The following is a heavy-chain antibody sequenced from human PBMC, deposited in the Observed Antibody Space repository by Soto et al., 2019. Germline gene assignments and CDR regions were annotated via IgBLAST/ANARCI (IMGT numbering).Heavy chain of an antibody. J-gene: IGHJ6*03. CDR1: GFAFRDFA. CDR3: AKSFVTTHPLYGYMDV. D-gene: IGHD4-17*01. Sequence: EVQLVESGGSLVQPGRSLRLSCAASGFAFRDFAMHWVRQNPGKGLEWVSVITCNGVAMGYADSVRGRITISRDDAKNSLYLQMNSLRPEDTAIYYCAKSFVTTHPLYGYMDVWVKGTSFTVS. V-gene: IGHV3-9*01. CDR2: ITCNGVAM.